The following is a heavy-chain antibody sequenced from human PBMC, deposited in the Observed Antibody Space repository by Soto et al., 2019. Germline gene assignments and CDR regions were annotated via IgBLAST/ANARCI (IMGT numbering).Heavy chain of an antibody. CDR2: VIPTLATA. V-gene: IGHV1-69*01. Sequence: QVQLVQSGAEVKKPGSSVKVSCKTSGGPFNNHAINWVRQAPGQGLEWVGLVIPTLATADYAQKFQGRVTMPADEVTNTAYMELSSLRSDDTGVYYCASDYGEIDDVAIWGVATVVTVSS. CDR3: ASDYGEIDDVAI. D-gene: IGHD4-17*01. CDR1: GGPFNNHA. J-gene: IGHJ3*02.